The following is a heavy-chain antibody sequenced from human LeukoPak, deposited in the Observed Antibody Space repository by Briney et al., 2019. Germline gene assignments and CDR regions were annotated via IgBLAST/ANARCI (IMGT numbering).Heavy chain of an antibody. V-gene: IGHV3-23*01. D-gene: IGHD4-17*01. Sequence: GGSLRLSCAISGFIFNTNGMNWVRQSPGKGLEWLATIAGGDESTYYADSVKGRFAISRDNSKNTVFLHMNSLRAEDTAVYYCAKDVYGDYGGLDYWGQGTLVTVSS. CDR3: AKDVYGDYGGLDY. CDR2: IAGGDEST. CDR1: GFIFNTNG. J-gene: IGHJ4*02.